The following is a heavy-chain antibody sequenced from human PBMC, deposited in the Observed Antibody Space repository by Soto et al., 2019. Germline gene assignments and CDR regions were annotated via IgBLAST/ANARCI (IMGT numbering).Heavy chain of an antibody. CDR3: ARDTKSRYSSSWYDVTYYYYYYGMDV. CDR2: IYYSGST. Sequence: SETLSLTCTVSGGSISSGGYYWSWIRQHPGKGLEWIGYIYYSGSTYYNPSLKSRVTISVDTSENQFSLKLSSVTAADTAVYYCARDTKSRYSSSWYDVTYYYYYYGMDVWGQGTTVTVSS. CDR1: GGSISSGGYY. V-gene: IGHV4-31*03. D-gene: IGHD6-13*01. J-gene: IGHJ6*02.